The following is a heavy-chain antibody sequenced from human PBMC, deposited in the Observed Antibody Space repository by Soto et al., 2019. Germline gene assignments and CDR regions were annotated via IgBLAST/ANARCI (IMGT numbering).Heavy chain of an antibody. V-gene: IGHV1-18*01. CDR2: ISAHNGNT. J-gene: IGHJ4*02. CDR1: GKPFTSFG. CDR3: ARGRYGDY. D-gene: IGHD1-1*01. Sequence: QVHLVQSGAEVKKPGASLKVSCKGAGKPFTSFGITWVRQAPGQGLEWMGWISAHNGNTDYAQKLQGRVTWTRDISTSTAYMELWSPRSDDTAVYYCARGRYGDYWGQGALVTVSS.